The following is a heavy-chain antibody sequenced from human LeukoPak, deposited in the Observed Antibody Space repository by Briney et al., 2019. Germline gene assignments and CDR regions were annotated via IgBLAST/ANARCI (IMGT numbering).Heavy chain of an antibody. Sequence: ASVKVSCKASGYTFTGYYMHWVRQAPGQGLEWMGWINPNSGGTNCAQKFQGRVTMTRDTSISTAYMELSRLRSDDTAVYYCARRTIAAAAGQFDPWGQGTLVTVSS. CDR1: GYTFTGYY. CDR3: ARRTIAAAAGQFDP. D-gene: IGHD6-13*01. CDR2: INPNSGGT. J-gene: IGHJ5*02. V-gene: IGHV1-2*02.